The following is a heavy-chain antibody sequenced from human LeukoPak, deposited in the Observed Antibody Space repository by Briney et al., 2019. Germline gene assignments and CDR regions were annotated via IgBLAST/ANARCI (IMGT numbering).Heavy chain of an antibody. D-gene: IGHD3-10*01. V-gene: IGHV1-2*04. CDR1: RYTFTGYY. CDR3: ARSEGWSVVRENWFDP. J-gene: IGHJ5*02. CDR2: INPNSGGT. Sequence: GASVKVSCKASRYTFTGYYMHWVRQAPGQGLEWMGWINPNSGGTNYAQKFQGWVTMTRDTSISTAYMELSRLRSDDTAVYYCARSEGWSVVRENWFDPWGQGTLVTVSS.